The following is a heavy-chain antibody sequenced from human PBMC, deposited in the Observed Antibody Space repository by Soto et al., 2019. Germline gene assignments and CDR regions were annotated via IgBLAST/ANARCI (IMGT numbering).Heavy chain of an antibody. D-gene: IGHD3-3*01. V-gene: IGHV3-48*01. J-gene: IGHJ4*02. CDR2: ISSRGTSI. CDR3: TRDWTFDY. CDR1: GFNFGSYS. Sequence: EVQLEESGGGLVQPGGSLRLSCAASGFNFGSYSMNWVRQTPEKGLEWLSFISSRGTSIFYRDSVKGRFTISRDDARSSLYLQMNSLRAEDTALYYCTRDWTFDYWGQGVLVTVSP.